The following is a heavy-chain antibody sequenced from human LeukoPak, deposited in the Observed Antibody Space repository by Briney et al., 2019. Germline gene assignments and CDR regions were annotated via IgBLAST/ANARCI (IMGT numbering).Heavy chain of an antibody. V-gene: IGHV4-59*08. CDR1: GVSISTYY. CDR3: ARPRYVDCSGCHFDF. D-gene: IGHD3-9*01. Sequence: SETLSLTCTVSGVSISTYYWSWLRQPPGKGREWFGYIFYSGSTKYTPSLKSRVTISVDTPKTQFSLKLRSVTAADTAVYYCARPRYVDCSGCHFDFWGQGALVTVSS. CDR2: IFYSGST. J-gene: IGHJ4*02.